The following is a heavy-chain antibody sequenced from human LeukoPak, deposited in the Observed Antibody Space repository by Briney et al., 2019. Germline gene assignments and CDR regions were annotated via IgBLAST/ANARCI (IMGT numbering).Heavy chain of an antibody. CDR1: GFTFSDYY. CDR2: ISTTGSFT. CDR3: ARDLGPPFY. J-gene: IGHJ4*02. Sequence: PGGSLRLSCAASGFTFSDYYMSWIRQAPGKGLECVSYISTTGSFTNYAGSVKGRFTISRGNAKNSLYLQMHSLRAEDTAVYYCARDLGPPFYWGQGTQVTVSS. V-gene: IGHV3-11*06.